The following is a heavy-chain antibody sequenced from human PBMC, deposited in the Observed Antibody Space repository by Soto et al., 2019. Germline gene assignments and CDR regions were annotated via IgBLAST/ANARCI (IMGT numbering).Heavy chain of an antibody. J-gene: IGHJ6*02. CDR2: IYYSGST. V-gene: IGHV4-59*01. CDR1: GGSMSSYY. D-gene: IGHD3-10*01. Sequence: SETLSLTCTVSGGSMSSYYWSWIRQPPGKGLEWIGYIYYSGSTNYNPSLKSRVTMSVDTPKNQFSLKLSSVTAADTAVYYCARRDYGPGFPHYYGLDVWGQGTTVTVSS. CDR3: ARRDYGPGFPHYYGLDV.